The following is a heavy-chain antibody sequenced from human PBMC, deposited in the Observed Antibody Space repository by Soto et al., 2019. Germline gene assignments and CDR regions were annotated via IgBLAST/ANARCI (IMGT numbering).Heavy chain of an antibody. D-gene: IGHD1-20*01. CDR2: IFYSGST. V-gene: IGHV4-31*11. Sequence: QVQLQESGPRLVKPSQTLSLTCAVSGGSISSGGYYWSWIRQHPGKGLEWIGYIFYSGSTYYSPSLKSRVTISVDTSKNQFSLKLSSVTAADTAVYYCAREWGVNSALGRPADYWGQGTLVTGSS. CDR3: AREWGVNSALGRPADY. CDR1: GGSISSGGYY. J-gene: IGHJ4*02.